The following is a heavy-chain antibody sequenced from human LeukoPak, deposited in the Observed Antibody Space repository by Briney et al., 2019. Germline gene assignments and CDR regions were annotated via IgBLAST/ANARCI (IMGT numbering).Heavy chain of an antibody. D-gene: IGHD3-16*02. V-gene: IGHV1-8*01. CDR3: ARANDYVWGTYRYSLDDYGLDV. J-gene: IGHJ6*02. Sequence: PLASVKVSCKASGYTFSSHDINWVRQATGQGLEWMGWMNPDRGDTFSAQNFQGRVTMTRDTSTSTAYMELSSLRSEDTAVYYCARANDYVWGTYRYSLDDYGLDVWGQGTAVTVSS. CDR1: GYTFSSHD. CDR2: MNPDRGDT.